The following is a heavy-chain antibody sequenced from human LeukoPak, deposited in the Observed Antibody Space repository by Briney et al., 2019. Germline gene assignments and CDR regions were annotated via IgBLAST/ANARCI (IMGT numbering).Heavy chain of an antibody. J-gene: IGHJ3*02. CDR1: GGSISSYY. CDR3: ASLVVNEYCSGGSCYGAFDI. V-gene: IGHV4-59*01. CDR2: IYYSGST. D-gene: IGHD2-15*01. Sequence: NPSETLSLTCTVSGGSISSYYWSWIRQPPGKGLEWIGYIYYSGSTNYNPSLKSRVTISVDTSKSQFSLKLSSVTAADTAVYYCASLVVNEYCSGGSCYGAFDIWGQGTMVTVSS.